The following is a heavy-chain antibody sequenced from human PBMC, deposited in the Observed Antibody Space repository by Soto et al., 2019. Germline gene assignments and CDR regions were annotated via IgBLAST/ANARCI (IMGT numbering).Heavy chain of an antibody. CDR3: ARDRLRGYDSSGFYS. J-gene: IGHJ4*02. Sequence: RQATGQGLKWMGWINPSDGNRHVAQKLEDRVTMTTATSTNPVFLELRSLKSADTAIYYCARDRLRGYDSSGFYSWGQG. CDR2: INPSDGNR. D-gene: IGHD3-22*01. V-gene: IGHV1-18*01.